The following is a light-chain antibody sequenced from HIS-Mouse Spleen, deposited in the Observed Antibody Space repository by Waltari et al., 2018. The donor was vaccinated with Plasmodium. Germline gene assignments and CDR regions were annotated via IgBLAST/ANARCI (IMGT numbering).Light chain of an antibody. CDR3: QSADSSGTYV. Sequence: SYELTQPPSVSVSPGQTARITCSGDALPKQYAYWYQQKPGQAPVLVIYKDSERPSGIPGRFSGSSSRTTVTLTISGVQAEDEADYYCQSADSSGTYVFGTGTKVTVL. J-gene: IGLJ1*01. CDR2: KDS. CDR1: ALPKQY. V-gene: IGLV3-25*03.